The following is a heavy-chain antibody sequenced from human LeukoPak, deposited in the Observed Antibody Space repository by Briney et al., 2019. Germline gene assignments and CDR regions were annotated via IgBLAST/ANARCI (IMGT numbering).Heavy chain of an antibody. Sequence: PGGSLRLSCAASGFTFSSYGMHWVRQAPGKGLEWVAVISYDGSNKYYADSVKGRFTISRDNSKNTLYLQMNSLRAEDTAVYYCAKDKQWLVTGYWFDPWGQGTLVTVSS. CDR1: GFTFSSYG. V-gene: IGHV3-30*18. CDR3: AKDKQWLVTGYWFDP. D-gene: IGHD6-19*01. J-gene: IGHJ5*02. CDR2: ISYDGSNK.